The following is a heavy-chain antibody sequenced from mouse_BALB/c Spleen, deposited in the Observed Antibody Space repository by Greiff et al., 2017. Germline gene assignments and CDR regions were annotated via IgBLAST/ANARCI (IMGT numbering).Heavy chain of an antibody. J-gene: IGHJ2*01. Sequence: EVQLQQSGPSLVKPSQTLSLTCSVTGDSITSGYWNWIRKFPGNKLEYMGYISYSGSTYYNPSLKSRISITRDTSKNQYYLQLNSVTTEDTATYYCARYNDPDGPFDYWGQGTTLTVSS. CDR1: GDSITSGY. V-gene: IGHV3-8*02. CDR3: ARYNDPDGPFDY. CDR2: ISYSGST. D-gene: IGHD1-2*01.